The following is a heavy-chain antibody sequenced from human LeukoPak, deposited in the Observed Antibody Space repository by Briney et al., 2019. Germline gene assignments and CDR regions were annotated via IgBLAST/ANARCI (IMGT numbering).Heavy chain of an antibody. V-gene: IGHV3-21*01. CDR1: GFTFSSYS. CDR3: AGVRGAYVPLDY. Sequence: GGSLRLSCAASGFTFSSYSMNWVRQAPGKGLEWVSSISSSSSYIYYADSVKGRFAISRDNAKNSLYLEMNILRAEDMAVYYCAGVRGAYVPLDYWGQGTLVTVSS. J-gene: IGHJ4*02. CDR2: ISSSSSYI. D-gene: IGHD1-26*01.